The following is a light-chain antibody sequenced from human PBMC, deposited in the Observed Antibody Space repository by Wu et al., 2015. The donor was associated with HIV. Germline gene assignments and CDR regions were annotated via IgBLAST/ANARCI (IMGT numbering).Light chain of an antibody. Sequence: DIQMTQSPSTLSASVGERVTMTCRASESLNNRLAWYQQKPGKAPQLLIYWVSSLERGAPSRFSGSGSETEFTLTITSLQPDDFATYYCQQYSSYSAWTFGLGTKVEIK. CDR2: WVS. CDR1: ESLNNR. J-gene: IGKJ1*01. CDR3: QQYSSYSAWT. V-gene: IGKV1-5*03.